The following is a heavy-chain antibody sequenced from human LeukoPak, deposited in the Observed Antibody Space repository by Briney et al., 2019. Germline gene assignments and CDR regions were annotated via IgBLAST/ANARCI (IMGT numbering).Heavy chain of an antibody. V-gene: IGHV4-39*01. D-gene: IGHD4-17*01. Sequence: SETLSLTCTVSGGSISSSSYYWGWIRQPPGKGLEWIGSIYYSGSTYYNPSLKSRVTISVDTSKNQFSLKLSSVTAADTAVYYCKGVTTVPYYFDYWGQGTLVTVSS. J-gene: IGHJ4*02. CDR3: KGVTTVPYYFDY. CDR1: GGSISSSSYY. CDR2: IYYSGST.